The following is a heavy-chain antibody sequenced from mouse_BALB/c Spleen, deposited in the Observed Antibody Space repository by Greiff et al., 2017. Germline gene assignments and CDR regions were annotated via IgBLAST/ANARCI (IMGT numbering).Heavy chain of an antibody. CDR2: INPYDDGT. CDR1: GYTFTSYV. Sequence: EVQLQQSGPELVKPGASVKMSCKASGYTFTSYVMHWVKQKPGQGLEWIGYINPYDDGTKYNEKFKGKATLTSDKSSSTAYMELSSLTSEDSAVYYCARDGGLRRGGVAYWGQGTLVTVSA. CDR3: ARDGGLRRGGVAY. D-gene: IGHD2-2*01. J-gene: IGHJ3*01. V-gene: IGHV1-14*01.